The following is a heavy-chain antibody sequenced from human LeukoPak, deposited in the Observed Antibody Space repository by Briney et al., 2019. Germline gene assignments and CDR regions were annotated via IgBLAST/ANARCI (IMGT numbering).Heavy chain of an antibody. CDR1: GGSLSGYY. D-gene: IGHD3-22*01. V-gene: IGHV4-59*01. J-gene: IGHJ4*02. CDR3: ARNYYDGSGYYHFDS. CDR2: IYYSGIT. Sequence: SETLSLTCTVSGGSLSGYYWSWIRQPPGKGLEWIGYIYYSGITNYNPSLKSRVTISVDMSKNQISLKLSSVTAADTAVYYCARNYYDGSGYYHFDSWGQGTLVTVSS.